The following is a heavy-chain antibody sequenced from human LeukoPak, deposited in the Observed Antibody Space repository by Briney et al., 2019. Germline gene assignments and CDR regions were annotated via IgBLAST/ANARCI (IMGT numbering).Heavy chain of an antibody. CDR3: ARLRVPYSSSWSKRECYFDY. CDR1: GGSFSGYY. D-gene: IGHD6-13*01. Sequence: PSETLSLTCAVYGGSFSGYYWSWIRQPPGKGLEWIGEINHSGSTNYNPSLKSRVTISVDTSKNQFSLKLSSVTAADTAVYYCARLRVPYSSSWSKRECYFDYWGQGTLVTVSS. CDR2: INHSGST. J-gene: IGHJ4*02. V-gene: IGHV4-34*01.